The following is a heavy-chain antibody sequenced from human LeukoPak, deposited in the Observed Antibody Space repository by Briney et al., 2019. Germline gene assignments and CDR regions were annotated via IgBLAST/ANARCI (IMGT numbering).Heavy chain of an antibody. Sequence: PSETLSLTCTVSGGSISSYYWRWIRQPPGKGLEWIGYIYTSGSTNYNPSLKSRVTISVDTSKNQFSLKLSSVTAADTAVYYCARRFAARPSERHYYYYYMDVWGKGTTVTVSS. J-gene: IGHJ6*03. V-gene: IGHV4-4*09. D-gene: IGHD6-6*01. CDR3: ARRFAARPSERHYYYYYMDV. CDR2: IYTSGST. CDR1: GGSISSYY.